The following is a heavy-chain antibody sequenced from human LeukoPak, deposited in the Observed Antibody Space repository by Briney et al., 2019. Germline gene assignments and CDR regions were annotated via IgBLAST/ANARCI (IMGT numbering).Heavy chain of an antibody. Sequence: ASVKVSCKASGYTFTSYGISWVRQAPGQGLEWMGWINAGNGNTKYSQKFQGRVTITRDTSASTAYMELSSLRSEDTAVYYCAREAGYSGYGWAYYYYYGMDVWGQGTTVTVSS. J-gene: IGHJ6*02. CDR1: GYTFTSYG. CDR2: INAGNGNT. D-gene: IGHD5-12*01. V-gene: IGHV1-3*01. CDR3: AREAGYSGYGWAYYYYYGMDV.